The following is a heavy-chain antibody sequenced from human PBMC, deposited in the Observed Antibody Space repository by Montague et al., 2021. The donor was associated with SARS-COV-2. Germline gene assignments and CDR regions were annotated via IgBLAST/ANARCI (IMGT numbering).Heavy chain of an antibody. CDR2: IYDGGAV. Sequence: SETLSLTCTVSGGSITGYYWSWLPRSPGKGLEWIAYIYDGGAVNYNPSLGSRVTISTDTSKNQLSLKVNSVTAADTAVYYCVRDRPYGGPRGAYDIWGQGTVVTVSS. D-gene: IGHD4-23*01. CDR1: GGSITGYY. CDR3: VRDRPYGGPRGAYDI. J-gene: IGHJ3*02. V-gene: IGHV4-59*01.